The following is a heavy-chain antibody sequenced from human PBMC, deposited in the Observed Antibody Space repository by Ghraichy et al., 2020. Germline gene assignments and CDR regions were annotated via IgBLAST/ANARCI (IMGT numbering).Heavy chain of an antibody. CDR2: ISYDGSNK. J-gene: IGHJ4*02. Sequence: GKSLNISCAASGFTFSNYGINWVRQAPGKGLEWVAVISYDGSNKYYADSVKGRFTVSRDNSKNTVYLQMNSLRAEDTAVYYCAKSGGSGNYVDYWGQGTLFTVSS. D-gene: IGHD1-26*01. CDR3: AKSGGSGNYVDY. V-gene: IGHV3-30*18. CDR1: GFTFSNYG.